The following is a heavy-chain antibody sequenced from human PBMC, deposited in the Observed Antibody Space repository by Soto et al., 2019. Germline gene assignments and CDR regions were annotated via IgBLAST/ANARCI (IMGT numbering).Heavy chain of an antibody. CDR3: ARKMLTGDQSGPVDL. V-gene: IGHV3-21*01. J-gene: IGHJ3*01. CDR2: ISSATTYI. Sequence: PGGSLRLSCAASDFAFGSHTMAWVRQAPGKGLEWVSSISSATTYILYVDSVRGRFTISRDNAKKSLFLQMDSLTADDPGVYFCARKMLTGDQSGPVDLWGQGTMVTVSS. D-gene: IGHD2-8*01. CDR1: DFAFGSHT.